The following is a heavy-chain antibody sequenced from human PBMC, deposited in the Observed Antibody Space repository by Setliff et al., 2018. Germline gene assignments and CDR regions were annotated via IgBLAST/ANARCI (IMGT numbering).Heavy chain of an antibody. CDR1: GLTFSNFW. Sequence: QPGGSLRLSCAASGLTFSNFWMAWVRQAPGKGLEWVANINQDGSEKYYVDSVKGRFTISRDNAKNSLYLQMNSLRAEDTAVFYCARSPANGGHDAFDIWGQGTMVTVSS. V-gene: IGHV3-7*01. J-gene: IGHJ3*02. CDR2: INQDGSEK. D-gene: IGHD6-25*01. CDR3: ARSPANGGHDAFDI.